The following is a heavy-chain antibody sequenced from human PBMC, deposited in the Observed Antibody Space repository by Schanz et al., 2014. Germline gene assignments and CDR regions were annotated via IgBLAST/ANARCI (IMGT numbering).Heavy chain of an antibody. CDR1: GFTVRTFA. CDR3: ARDAVALVPEYCMHA. V-gene: IGHV3-21*01. J-gene: IGHJ6*03. Sequence: EVQVLESGEGLVEAGGSLRLSCAASGFTVRTFAMDWVRQAPGKGPEWVSSISPSSSCIYYADSVKGRFTISRDNSKNTLYLQMNSLRREDTAVYYCARDAVALVPEYCMHAWGKGTPVTVS. D-gene: IGHD2-15*01. CDR2: ISPSSSCI.